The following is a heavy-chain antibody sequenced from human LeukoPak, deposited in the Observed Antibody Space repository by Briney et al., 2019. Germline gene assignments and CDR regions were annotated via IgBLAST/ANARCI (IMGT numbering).Heavy chain of an antibody. CDR2: ISYDGSNK. V-gene: IGHV3-30*18. CDR3: AKAQSSGLFLGAFDI. D-gene: IGHD3-22*01. CDR1: GFTFSSYG. J-gene: IGHJ3*02. Sequence: PGGSLRLSCAASGFTFSSYGMHWVRQAPGKGLEWVAVISYDGSNKYYADSVKGRFTISRDNSKNTLYLQMNSLRAEDTAVYYCAKAQSSGLFLGAFDIWGQGTMVTVSS.